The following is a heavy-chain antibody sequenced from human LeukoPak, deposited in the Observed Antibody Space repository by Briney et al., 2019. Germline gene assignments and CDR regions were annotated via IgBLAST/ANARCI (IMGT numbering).Heavy chain of an antibody. CDR1: GFTFSSYW. V-gene: IGHV3-74*01. Sequence: GGSLRLSCAASGFTFSSYWMHCVRQAPGKGLVWVSRINSDGTTTTYADSVKGRFTISRDNAKSMVYLQMNSLRAEDTAVYYCAKDVGGTIWGQGTLVTVSS. CDR2: INSDGTTT. CDR3: AKDVGGTI. J-gene: IGHJ4*02. D-gene: IGHD1-26*01.